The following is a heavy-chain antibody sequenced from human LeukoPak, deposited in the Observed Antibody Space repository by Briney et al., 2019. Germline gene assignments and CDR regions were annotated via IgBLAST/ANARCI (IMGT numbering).Heavy chain of an antibody. D-gene: IGHD4-11*01. CDR2: ITLDGSVE. CDR1: GFPFSKHA. J-gene: IGHJ4*02. CDR3: ARDYSNDFDY. Sequence: SGRSLRLSCVGSGFPFSKHAIHWVRQAPVKGLEWVAVITLDGSVENYADSVKGRFTISRDNSKNTVYLQMNSLRAEDTAVYYCARDYSNDFDYWGQGTLVTVSS. V-gene: IGHV3-30*04.